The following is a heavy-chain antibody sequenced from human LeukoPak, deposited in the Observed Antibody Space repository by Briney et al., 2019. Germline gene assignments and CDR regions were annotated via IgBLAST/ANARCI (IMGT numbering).Heavy chain of an antibody. J-gene: IGHJ4*02. V-gene: IGHV4-39*07. D-gene: IGHD3-22*01. CDR1: SDFFSSVTDY. Sequence: SETLSLTCTVSSDFFSSVTDYWAWIRQPPGKGLEWIASGDYSGGTYYNPSLKSRVTISVDRSKNQFSLKLSSVTAADTAVYYCARGLGFYDSSGYFEYYFDYWGQGTLVTVSS. CDR3: ARGLGFYDSSGYFEYYFDY. CDR2: GDYSGGT.